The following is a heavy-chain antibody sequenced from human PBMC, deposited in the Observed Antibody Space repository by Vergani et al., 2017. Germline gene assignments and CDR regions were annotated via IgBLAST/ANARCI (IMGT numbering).Heavy chain of an antibody. CDR3: GRGSDNYN. J-gene: IGHJ4*02. CDR1: GFTFSSYA. V-gene: IGHV3-23*01. Sequence: EVQLLESEGAVVQPGGSLRLSCVPSGFTFSSYAMSWVRQGHGQGLEWVSSIKNTGDSTHYADSVKGRLTIYRDNSKNTLYWQMNRLRVEDTAVYYCGRGSDNYNWGQGTLVTVSS. D-gene: IGHD5-24*01. CDR2: IKNTGDST.